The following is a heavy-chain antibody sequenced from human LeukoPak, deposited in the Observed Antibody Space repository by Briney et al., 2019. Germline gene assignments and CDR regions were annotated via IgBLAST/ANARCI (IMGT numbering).Heavy chain of an antibody. V-gene: IGHV1-2*02. Sequence: ASVKVSCEASGYSFSDYYLHWVRLAPGQELEWMGWIDPKRDPKRGGTNYAQKFQGRVTMTRDTSISTVYMEMSGLRSDDTAVYYCARATSGGNTIDYWGQGTLVTVSS. J-gene: IGHJ4*02. CDR2: IDPKRDPKRGGT. CDR1: GYSFSDYY. CDR3: ARATSGGNTIDY. D-gene: IGHD4-23*01.